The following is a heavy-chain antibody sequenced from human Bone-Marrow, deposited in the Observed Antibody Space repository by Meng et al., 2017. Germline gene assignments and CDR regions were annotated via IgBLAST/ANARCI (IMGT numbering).Heavy chain of an antibody. J-gene: IGHJ5*02. CDR3: AREGFEAAAGTENWFDP. V-gene: IGHV3-74*01. CDR1: GFTFSSYW. CDR2: INSDGSST. D-gene: IGHD6-13*01. Sequence: GESLKISCAASGFTFSSYWMHWVRQAPGKGLVWVSRINSDGSSTSYADSVKGRFTISRDNAKNSLYLQMNSLRAEDTAVYYCAREGFEAAAGTENWFDPWGQGTLVTVSS.